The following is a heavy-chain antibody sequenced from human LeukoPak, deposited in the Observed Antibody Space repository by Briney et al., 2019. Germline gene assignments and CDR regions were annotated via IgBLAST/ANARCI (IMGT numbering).Heavy chain of an antibody. CDR2: IIPIFGTA. CDR1: GGTFSSYA. Sequence: ASVTVSCTASGGTFSSYAISWVRQAPGQGLEWMGGIIPIFGTANYAQKFQGRVTITADESTSTAYMELSSLRSEDTAVYYCARASSSWYATFDYWGQGTLVTVSS. D-gene: IGHD6-13*01. V-gene: IGHV1-69*01. CDR3: ARASSSWYATFDY. J-gene: IGHJ4*02.